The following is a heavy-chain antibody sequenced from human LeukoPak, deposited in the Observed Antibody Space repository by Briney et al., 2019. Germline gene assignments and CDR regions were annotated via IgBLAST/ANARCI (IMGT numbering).Heavy chain of an antibody. J-gene: IGHJ4*02. V-gene: IGHV3-23*01. D-gene: IGHD3-16*01. Sequence: PGGSLRPSCAASGFTFSSYAMSWVRQAPGKGLEWVSGISGGGSNTYYADSVKGRFTLSRDNSKSTLYLQMNSLRAEDTALYYCTRQGGGKPIDYWGQGTLVTVST. CDR2: ISGGGSNT. CDR3: TRQGGGKPIDY. CDR1: GFTFSSYA.